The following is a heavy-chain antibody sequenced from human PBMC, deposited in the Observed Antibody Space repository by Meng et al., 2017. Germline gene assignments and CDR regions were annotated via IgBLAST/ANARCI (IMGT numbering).Heavy chain of an antibody. CDR3: AGARDPGYCSGGSCYSWWSYDAFDI. Sequence: SETLSLTCTVSGGPISSYYWSWIRQPAGKGLEWIGRIYTSGSTNYNPSLKSRVTMSVDTSKNQFSLKLSSVAAADTAVYYCAGARDPGYCSGGSCYSWWSYDAFDIWGQGTMVTVSS. CDR2: IYTSGST. V-gene: IGHV4-4*07. D-gene: IGHD2-15*01. J-gene: IGHJ3*02. CDR1: GGPISSYY.